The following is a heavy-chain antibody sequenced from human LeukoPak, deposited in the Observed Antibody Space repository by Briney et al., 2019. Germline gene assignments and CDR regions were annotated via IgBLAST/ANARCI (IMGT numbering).Heavy chain of an antibody. Sequence: ASVKVSCKASGYTFTGYYMHWVRQAPGQGLEWMGWINPNSGGTNYAQKFQGRVTMTRDTSISTAYMELSRLRSDDTAVYYCARVSGAGGYDRIDYWGQGTLVTVSS. CDR1: GYTFTGYY. D-gene: IGHD5-12*01. J-gene: IGHJ4*02. CDR3: ARVSGAGGYDRIDY. CDR2: INPNSGGT. V-gene: IGHV1-2*02.